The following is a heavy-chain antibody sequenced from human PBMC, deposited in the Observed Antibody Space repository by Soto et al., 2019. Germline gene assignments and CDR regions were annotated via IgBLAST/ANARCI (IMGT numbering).Heavy chain of an antibody. CDR2: IDPSHSYT. V-gene: IGHV5-10-1*01. CDR3: ARTTAGRFLEWLPPSYGMDV. CDR1: GYSFNSYW. D-gene: IGHD3-3*01. Sequence: GEYLKISWKGSGYSFNSYWISWVRQMPGKGLERMGRIDPSHSYTNYTPSFQGHFAISADKSISTSYLQWSSLKASDTAMYYCARTTAGRFLEWLPPSYGMDVWGQGTTVTVSS. J-gene: IGHJ6*02.